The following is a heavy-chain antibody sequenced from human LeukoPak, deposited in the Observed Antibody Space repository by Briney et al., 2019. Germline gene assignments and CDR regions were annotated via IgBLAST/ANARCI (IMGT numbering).Heavy chain of an antibody. Sequence: GRSLRLSCAASGFTFSSYAMHWVRQAPGKGLEWVAVISYDGSNKYYADSVKGRFTISRDNSKNTLYLQMNSLRAEDTAVYYCARVGDSSSCYQPLGYWGQGTLVTVSS. D-gene: IGHD6-13*01. J-gene: IGHJ4*02. V-gene: IGHV3-30-3*01. CDR3: ARVGDSSSCYQPLGY. CDR1: GFTFSSYA. CDR2: ISYDGSNK.